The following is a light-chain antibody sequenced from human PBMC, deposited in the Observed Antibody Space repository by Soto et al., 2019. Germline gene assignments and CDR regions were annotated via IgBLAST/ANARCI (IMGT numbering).Light chain of an antibody. CDR1: HSISSR. CDR3: QQYNSYWT. CDR2: AAS. V-gene: IGKV1-5*01. J-gene: IGKJ1*01. Sequence: DIQLTQSPSTLSASVGDRVTITCRASHSISSRVAWYQQKPGKAPNLLIYAASTLEIGVPSRFSGNGSGTEFTLTISSMEPDDFATYYCQQYNSYWTFGQGTNVDI.